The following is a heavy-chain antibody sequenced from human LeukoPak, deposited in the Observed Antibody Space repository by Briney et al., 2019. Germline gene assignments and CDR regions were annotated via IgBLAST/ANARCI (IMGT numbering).Heavy chain of an antibody. D-gene: IGHD3-22*01. V-gene: IGHV3-23*01. Sequence: GGSLRLSCAASRFTFSSYAVSCVRQAPGKRLEWVSAIRVSGGSTYYADSVKGLFTISRDNSKNTLYMQMNSLRAEDTAVYYCAKDRWYYYDSMGVDYWGQGTLVTVSS. CDR2: IRVSGGST. J-gene: IGHJ4*02. CDR3: AKDRWYYYDSMGVDY. CDR1: RFTFSSYA.